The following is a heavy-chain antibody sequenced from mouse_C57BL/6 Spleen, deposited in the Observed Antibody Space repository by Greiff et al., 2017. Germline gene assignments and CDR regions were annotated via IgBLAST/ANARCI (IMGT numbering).Heavy chain of an antibody. J-gene: IGHJ3*01. V-gene: IGHV1-7*01. CDR3: GREAAQASFAY. CDR2: INPSSGYT. CDR1: GYTFTSYW. D-gene: IGHD3-2*02. Sequence: QVQLKQSGAELAKPGASVKLSCKASGYTFTSYWMHWVKQRPGQGLEWIGYINPSSGYTKYNEKFKDKATLTADKSSSTVYMQLSSLTYEDSAVYYCGREAAQASFAYWGQGTLVTVSA.